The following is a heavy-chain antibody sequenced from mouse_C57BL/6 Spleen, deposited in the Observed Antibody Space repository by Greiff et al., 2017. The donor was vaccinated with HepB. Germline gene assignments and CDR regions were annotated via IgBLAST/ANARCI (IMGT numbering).Heavy chain of an antibody. CDR1: GYTFTSYW. Sequence: QVQLKQPGAELVMPGASVKLSCKASGYTFTSYWMHWVKQRPGQGLEWIGEIDPSDSYTNYNQKFKGKSTLTVDKSSSTAYMQLSSLTSEDSAVYYCARDYGNYPTYWGQGTSVTVSS. V-gene: IGHV1-69*01. CDR3: ARDYGNYPTY. D-gene: IGHD2-1*01. CDR2: IDPSDSYT. J-gene: IGHJ4*01.